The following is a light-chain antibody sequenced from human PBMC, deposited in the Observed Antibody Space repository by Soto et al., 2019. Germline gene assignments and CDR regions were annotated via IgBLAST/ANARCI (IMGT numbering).Light chain of an antibody. Sequence: QLVLTQSPSASASLGASVKLTCTLSSGHSSYAIAWHQQQPEKGPRYLMKLNSDGSHTKGDGIPDRFSGSSSGAERHLTISSLQSEDEADYYCQTWATGIQVVFGGGTKVTVL. CDR2: LNSDGSH. J-gene: IGLJ2*01. V-gene: IGLV4-69*01. CDR3: QTWATGIQVV. CDR1: SGHSSYA.